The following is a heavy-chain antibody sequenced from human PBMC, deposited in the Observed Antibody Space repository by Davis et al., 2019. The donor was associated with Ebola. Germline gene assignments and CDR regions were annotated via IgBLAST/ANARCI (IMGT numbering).Heavy chain of an antibody. CDR1: GGSFSGYY. D-gene: IGHD2-8*01. V-gene: IGHV4-34*01. J-gene: IGHJ5*02. CDR3: ARAAKRYCTNGVCYRRTNWFDP. Sequence: SETLSLTCAVYGGSFSGYYWGWIRQPPGKGLEWIGEINHSGSTNYNPSLKSRVTISVDTSKNQFSLKLSSVTAADTAVYYCARAAKRYCTNGVCYRRTNWFDPWGQGTLVTVSS. CDR2: INHSGST.